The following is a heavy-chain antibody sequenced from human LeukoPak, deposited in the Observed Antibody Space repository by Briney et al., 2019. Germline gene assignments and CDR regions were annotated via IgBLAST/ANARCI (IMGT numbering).Heavy chain of an antibody. CDR1: GGSINSSSYY. V-gene: IGHV4-39*07. Sequence: KPSETLSLTCTVSGGSINSSSYYWGWIRQPPGKGLEWIGSIYYSGSTYYNPSLKSRVTMSVDTSKNQFSLKLSSVTAADTAVYYCARDHVQITIFGVVIRGMDVWGKGTTVTVSS. J-gene: IGHJ6*03. CDR2: IYYSGST. CDR3: ARDHVQITIFGVVIRGMDV. D-gene: IGHD3-3*01.